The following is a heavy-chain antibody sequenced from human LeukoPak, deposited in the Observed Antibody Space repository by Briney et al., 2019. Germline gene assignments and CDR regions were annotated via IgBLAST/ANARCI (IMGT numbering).Heavy chain of an antibody. J-gene: IGHJ4*02. Sequence: GSVKVSCKASGYTFTGYFLHWVRQAPGQGLEWMGWINPNNGFTNYTQKFKGRLTMTRDTSISTAYMELNRLTSDDTAVFYCARAWGSLYYFDYWGQGTLVTVSS. CDR3: ARAWGSLYYFDY. V-gene: IGHV1-2*02. CDR1: GYTFTGYF. D-gene: IGHD3-16*01. CDR2: INPNNGFT.